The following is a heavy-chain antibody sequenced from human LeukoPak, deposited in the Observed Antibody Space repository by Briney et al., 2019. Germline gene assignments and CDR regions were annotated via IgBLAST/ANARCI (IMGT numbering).Heavy chain of an antibody. CDR1: GFTFSDYY. CDR3: AREATLGKGGYYYYYGMDV. J-gene: IGHJ6*02. D-gene: IGHD7-27*01. V-gene: IGHV3-11*01. CDR2: ISSSGSTI. Sequence: GGSLRLSCAASGFTFSDYYMSWIRQAPGKGLEWVSYISSSGSTIYYADSVKGRFTISRDNAKNSLYLQMNSLRAVDTAVYYCAREATLGKGGYYYYYGMDVWGQGTTVTVSS.